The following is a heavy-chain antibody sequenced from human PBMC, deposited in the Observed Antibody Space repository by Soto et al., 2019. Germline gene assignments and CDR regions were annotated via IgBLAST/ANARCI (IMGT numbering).Heavy chain of an antibody. J-gene: IGHJ4*02. D-gene: IGHD6-19*01. V-gene: IGHV1-58*02. CDR1: GFTFTSSA. Sequence: QMQLVQSGPEVKKPGTSVKVSCKASGFTFTSSAMQWVRQARGQRLEWIGWIGVGSGNTNYAQKFQERVTITRDMSKSTAYIELSSLRSEDTAVCYCAAAAGIAVAGTPDYWGQGTLVTVSS. CDR2: IGVGSGNT. CDR3: AAAAGIAVAGTPDY.